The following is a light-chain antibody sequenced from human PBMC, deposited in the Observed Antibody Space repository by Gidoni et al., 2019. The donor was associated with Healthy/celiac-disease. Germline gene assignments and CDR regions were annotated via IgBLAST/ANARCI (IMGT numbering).Light chain of an antibody. CDR1: QSISSY. Sequence: DIQMTQSPSSLSASVGDRVTITCRASQSISSYLNWYQQKPGKAPKLLIYAASSVQSGVPSRFSGSGSGTDFTLTISSLQPEDFATYYCQQSYSTPPTTFGXGTKVEIK. V-gene: IGKV1-39*01. CDR2: AAS. CDR3: QQSYSTPPTT. J-gene: IGKJ1*01.